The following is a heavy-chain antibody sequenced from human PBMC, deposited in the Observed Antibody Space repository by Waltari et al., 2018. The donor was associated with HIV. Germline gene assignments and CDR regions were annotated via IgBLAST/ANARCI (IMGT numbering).Heavy chain of an antibody. Sequence: QVHLVESGGGVVQSGRSLRLSCAASGFTLSSYGMHWVRQAPGKGLEWVAVISEDGNYKIYADSVKGRFTISRDDSKNTLYLQMDSLRAEDTAVYYCAGGMATTSEAHWGQGTLVTVSS. CDR3: AGGMATTSEAH. CDR2: ISEDGNYK. J-gene: IGHJ4*02. V-gene: IGHV3-30*03. CDR1: GFTLSSYG. D-gene: IGHD3-16*01.